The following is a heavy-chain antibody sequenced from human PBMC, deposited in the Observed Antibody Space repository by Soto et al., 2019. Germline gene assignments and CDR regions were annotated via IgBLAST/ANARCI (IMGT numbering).Heavy chain of an antibody. CDR1: GYTFTSYG. D-gene: IGHD6-6*01. V-gene: IGHV1-18*01. CDR3: ARDRGEQLVPYYYYGMDV. J-gene: IGHJ6*02. CDR2: LSAYNGNT. Sequence: ASVKVSCKASGYTFTSYGISWVRPAPGQGLEWMGWLSAYNGNTNYAQKLQGRVTMTTDTSTSTAYMELTSLRSDDTAVYYCARDRGEQLVPYYYYGMDVGGQGTTVTFSS.